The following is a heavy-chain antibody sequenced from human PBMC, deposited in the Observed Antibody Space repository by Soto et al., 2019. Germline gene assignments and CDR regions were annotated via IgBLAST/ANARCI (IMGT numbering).Heavy chain of an antibody. D-gene: IGHD1-26*01. CDR2: IIPIFGTA. V-gene: IGHV1-69*06. CDR3: ARGWETAGTTTPFAY. CDR1: GGTFSTHA. Sequence: QVQLVQSGAEVKKPGSSVKVSCKASGGTFSTHAISWVRQAPGQGLEWMGGIIPIFGTANYAQKFQGGVTITADKSTSTAYMEVRSLRSEDTAVYYCARGWETAGTTTPFAYWGQGTLVTVSS. J-gene: IGHJ4*02.